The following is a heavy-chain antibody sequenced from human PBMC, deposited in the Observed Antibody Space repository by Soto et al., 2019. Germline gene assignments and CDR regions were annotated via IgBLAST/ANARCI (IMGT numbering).Heavy chain of an antibody. V-gene: IGHV1-8*01. CDR1: VYTLTSYD. J-gene: IGHJ4*02. D-gene: IGHD6-6*01. CDR2: MNPNSGNT. CDR3: ARARVIAAYD. Sequence: SVKVSCKSSVYTLTSYDINLVRQATGQGLEWMGWMNPNSGNTGYSQKFQGRVTMTRNTSISTAYMELSSLRSEDTAVYYCARARVIAAYDWGQGTLVTVSS.